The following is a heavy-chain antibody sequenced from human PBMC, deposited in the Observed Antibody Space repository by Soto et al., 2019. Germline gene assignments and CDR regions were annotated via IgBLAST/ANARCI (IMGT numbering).Heavy chain of an antibody. Sequence: ASVKVSFKASGYTFTSYGISWVRQAPGQGLEWMGWISAYNGNTNYAQKLQGRVTMTTDTSTSTAYMELRSLRSDDTAVYYCARDRRVLRYYDSSGYQGYFQHWGQGTLVTVSS. CDR3: ARDRRVLRYYDSSGYQGYFQH. D-gene: IGHD3-22*01. V-gene: IGHV1-18*01. CDR1: GYTFTSYG. CDR2: ISAYNGNT. J-gene: IGHJ1*01.